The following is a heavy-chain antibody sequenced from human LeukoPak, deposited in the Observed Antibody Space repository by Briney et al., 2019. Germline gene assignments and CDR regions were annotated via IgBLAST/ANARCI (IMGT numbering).Heavy chain of an antibody. CDR1: GGSISSSRYY. D-gene: IGHD1-26*01. V-gene: IGHV4-39*01. Sequence: SETLSLTCTVSGGSISSSRYYWGWIRQRQGKGREWIGSIYYSASPSYPPSLNRRVTISVDTSKNQFSLKLSSVTAADTAVYYCARSGWAGDYWGQGTLVTVPS. CDR2: IYYSASP. CDR3: ARSGWAGDY. J-gene: IGHJ4*02.